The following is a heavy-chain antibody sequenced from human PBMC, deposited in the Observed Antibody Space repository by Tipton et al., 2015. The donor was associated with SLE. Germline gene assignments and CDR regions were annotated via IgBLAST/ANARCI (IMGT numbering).Heavy chain of an antibody. J-gene: IGHJ4*02. CDR3: ARDLTIFGGGVDY. CDR2: IYYSGST. CDR1: GGSFSGYY. V-gene: IGHV4-34*01. D-gene: IGHD3-3*01. Sequence: TLSLTCAVYGGSFSGYYWSWIRQPPGKGLEWIGSIYYSGSTYYNPSLKSRVTISADTSKNQFSLKLSSVTAADTAVYYCARDLTIFGGGVDYWAREPWSPSPQ.